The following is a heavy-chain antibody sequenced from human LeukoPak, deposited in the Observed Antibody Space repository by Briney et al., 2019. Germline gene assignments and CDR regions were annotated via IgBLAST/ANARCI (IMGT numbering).Heavy chain of an antibody. J-gene: IGHJ4*02. CDR3: ARECIDGYYESSGYDL. D-gene: IGHD3-22*01. CDR2: IKDDGSRK. Sequence: GGSLRLSCAASGFSLSGYWMTWVRQAPGKGLEWMANIKDDGSRKHDVDSARGRFTISRDNAKNSLYLDMNSLRAEDTAVYYCARECIDGYYESSGYDLWGQGTLVTVSS. V-gene: IGHV3-7*01. CDR1: GFSLSGYW.